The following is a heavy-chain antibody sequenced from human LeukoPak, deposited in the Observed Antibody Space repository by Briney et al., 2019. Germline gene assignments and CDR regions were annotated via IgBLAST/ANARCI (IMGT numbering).Heavy chain of an antibody. CDR2: INPNSGGT. V-gene: IGHV1-2*06. CDR1: LYTFTGYY. J-gene: IGHJ3*02. CDR3: ARDLPYCSGGSCYSGAFDI. D-gene: IGHD2-15*01. Sequence: ASVKVSFKASLYTFTGYYMHWVRQAPGQGLEWMGRINPNSGGTHYAQKFQGRVTMTRDTSISTAYMELSRLRSDDTAVYYCARDLPYCSGGSCYSGAFDIWGQGTMVTVSS.